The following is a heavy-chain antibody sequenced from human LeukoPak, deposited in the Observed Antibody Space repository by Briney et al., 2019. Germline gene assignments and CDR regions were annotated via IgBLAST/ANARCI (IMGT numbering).Heavy chain of an antibody. CDR2: IYHSGST. CDR1: GGSISSGGYS. CDR3: ARGFLGLNGGV. D-gene: IGHD1-26*01. V-gene: IGHV4-30-2*01. J-gene: IGHJ6*02. Sequence: SETLSLTCAVSGGSISSGGYSWSWIRQPPGKGLEWIGYIYHSGSTYYNPSLKSRVTISVDTSRSRFSLKLNSATAADTAVYYCARGFLGLNGGVWGQGTTVTVSS.